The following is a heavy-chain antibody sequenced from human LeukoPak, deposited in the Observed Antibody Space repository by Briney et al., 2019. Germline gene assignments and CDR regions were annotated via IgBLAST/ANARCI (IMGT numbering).Heavy chain of an antibody. CDR1: GFSFSTYW. Sequence: GGSLRLSCAASGFSFSTYWMHWVRQVPGKGPEWVSHITPDGSSTNYADSVKGRFTISRDNAKNTLYLQMNSLRAEDTAVYYCSSQISRGGYWGQGTLVTVSS. CDR2: ITPDGSST. CDR3: SSQISRGGY. V-gene: IGHV3-74*01. J-gene: IGHJ4*02. D-gene: IGHD2/OR15-2a*01.